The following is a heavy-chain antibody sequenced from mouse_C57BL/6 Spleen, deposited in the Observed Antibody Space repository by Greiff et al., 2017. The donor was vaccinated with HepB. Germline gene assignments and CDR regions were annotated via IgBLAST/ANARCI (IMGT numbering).Heavy chain of an antibody. CDR1: GFTFSDYG. V-gene: IGHV5-17*01. Sequence: DVKLQESGGGLVKPGGSLKLSCAASGFTFSDYGMHWVRQAPEKGLEWVAYISSGSSTIYYADTVKGRFTISRDNAKNTLFLQMTSLRSEDTAMYYCARPAYDGYYGYFDVWGTGTTVTVSS. CDR3: ARPAYDGYYGYFDV. CDR2: ISSGSSTI. J-gene: IGHJ1*03. D-gene: IGHD2-3*01.